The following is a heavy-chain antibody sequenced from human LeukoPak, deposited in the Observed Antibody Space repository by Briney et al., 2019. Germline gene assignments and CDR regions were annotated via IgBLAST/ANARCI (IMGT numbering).Heavy chain of an antibody. CDR2: ISYDGSNK. V-gene: IGHV3-30*18. CDR3: AKDRGYYYGSGIKKDYYYYYGMDV. Sequence: GGSLRLSCAASGFTFSSYGMHWVRQAPGKGLEWVAVISYDGSNKYYADSVKGRFTISRDNSKNTLYLQMNSLRAEDTAVYYCAKDRGYYYGSGIKKDYYYYYGMDVWGQGTTVTVSS. J-gene: IGHJ6*02. D-gene: IGHD3-10*01. CDR1: GFTFSSYG.